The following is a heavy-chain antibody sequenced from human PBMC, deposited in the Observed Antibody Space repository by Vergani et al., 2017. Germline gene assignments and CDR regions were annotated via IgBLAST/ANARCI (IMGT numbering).Heavy chain of an antibody. Sequence: QVQLVQSGAEVKKPGASVKVSCKASGGTFSSYTISWVRQAPGQGLEWMGRIIPIFGTANYAQKFQGRVTITADESTSTAYMELSSLRSEDTAVYYCARGSYYDSSGYYPFDPWGQGTLVTVSS. CDR2: IIPIFGTA. D-gene: IGHD3-22*01. CDR3: ARGSYYDSSGYYPFDP. J-gene: IGHJ5*02. V-gene: IGHV1-69*13. CDR1: GGTFSSYT.